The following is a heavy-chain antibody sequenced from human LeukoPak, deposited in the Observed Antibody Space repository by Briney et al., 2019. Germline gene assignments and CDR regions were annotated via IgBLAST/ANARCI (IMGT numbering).Heavy chain of an antibody. J-gene: IGHJ6*02. Sequence: GGSLRLSCVASGFTFSSYWMHWVRQDPRKGLVWVSRINGDGRNINYADSVRGRFTISRDNAKNTLFLQMNTLYYCTRDLMDYDVSTGLHHYYMDVWGQGTTVTVSS. CDR2: INGDGRNI. V-gene: IGHV3-74*01. CDR3: DVSTGLHHYYMDV. CDR1: GFTFSSYW. D-gene: IGHD3-9*01.